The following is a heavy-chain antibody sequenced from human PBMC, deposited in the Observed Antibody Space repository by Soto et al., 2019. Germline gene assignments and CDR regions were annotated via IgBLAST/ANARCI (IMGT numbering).Heavy chain of an antibody. V-gene: IGHV4-34*01. CDR3: ARDKITGLFDS. D-gene: IGHD2-8*02. Sequence: QVQLQQWGAGLLKPSETLSLTCAVYGGSFSGYYWTWIRQPPGTGLEWIGEINHSGSTNYNPSLTSRVTISVVTSKNQLSLKLTAVTAADTAVYYCARDKITGLFDSWGQGTLVTVSS. CDR2: INHSGST. CDR1: GGSFSGYY. J-gene: IGHJ4*02.